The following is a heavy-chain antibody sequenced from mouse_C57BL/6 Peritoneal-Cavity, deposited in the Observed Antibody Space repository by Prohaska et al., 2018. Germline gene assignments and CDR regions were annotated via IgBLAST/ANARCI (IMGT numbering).Heavy chain of an antibody. Sequence: QVQLQQPGTELVKPGASVKLSCKASGYTFTSYWMHWVKQRPGQGLEWIGNINPSNGGTNYNEKFKIKVAQTLDKSSSTAYRQLSRQTAEDYAVKYCARRCNYDYWGQGTTVTVSS. CDR2: INPSNGGT. CDR3: ARRCNYDY. D-gene: IGHD2-1*01. J-gene: IGHJ2*01. CDR1: GYTFTSYW. V-gene: IGHV1-53*01.